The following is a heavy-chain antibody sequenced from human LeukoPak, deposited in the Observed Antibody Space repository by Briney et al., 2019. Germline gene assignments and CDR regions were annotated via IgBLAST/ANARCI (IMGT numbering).Heavy chain of an antibody. CDR1: GISFSSYE. CDR3: ARDKDTAMAFDY. CDR2: ISSSSSYI. J-gene: IGHJ4*02. D-gene: IGHD5-18*01. V-gene: IGHV3-21*01. Sequence: GGSLRLSCAASGISFSSYEMNWVRQAPGKGLEWVSSISSSSSYIYYADSVKGRFTISRDNAKNSLYLQMNSLRAEDTAVYYCARDKDTAMAFDYWGQGTLVTVSS.